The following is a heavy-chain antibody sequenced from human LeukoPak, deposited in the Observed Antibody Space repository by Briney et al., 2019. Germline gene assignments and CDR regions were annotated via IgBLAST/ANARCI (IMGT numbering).Heavy chain of an antibody. V-gene: IGHV3-30*18. Sequence: GRSLRLSCAASGFTFSSYGIHWVRQAPGKGLEWGAVISYDGSNKYYADSVKGRLTISRDNSKNTLYLQMNSLRAEDTAVYYCAKMAQNFDYWGQGTLVTVSS. J-gene: IGHJ4*02. CDR2: ISYDGSNK. D-gene: IGHD5-24*01. CDR1: GFTFSSYG. CDR3: AKMAQNFDY.